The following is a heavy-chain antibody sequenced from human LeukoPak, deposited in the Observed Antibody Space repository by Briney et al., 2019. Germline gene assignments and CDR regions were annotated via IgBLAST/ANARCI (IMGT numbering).Heavy chain of an antibody. V-gene: IGHV3-7*01. CDR1: GFIFSPYW. D-gene: IGHD2-8*02. Sequence: PGGSLRLSCAASGFIFSPYWVTWVRQAPGTGLEWVANMKEDGGEKFYVDSVRGRFTISRGNAKNSVYLQMNSLRVEDTGVYYCARVRTEWYIDLWGRGTLVTVST. CDR2: MKEDGGEK. J-gene: IGHJ2*01. CDR3: ARVRTEWYIDL.